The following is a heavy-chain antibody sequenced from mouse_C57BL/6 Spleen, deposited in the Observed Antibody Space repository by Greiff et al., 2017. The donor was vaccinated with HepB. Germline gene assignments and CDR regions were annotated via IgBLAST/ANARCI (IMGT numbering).Heavy chain of an antibody. D-gene: IGHD1-1*01. V-gene: IGHV5-17*01. CDR2: ISSGSSTI. Sequence: DVKLQESGGGLVKPGGSLKLSCAASGFTFSDYGMHWVRQAPEKGLEWVAYISSGSSTIYYADTVKGRFTISRDNAKNTLFLQMTSLRSEDTAMYYCARRFITTVVAKGMDYWGQGTSVTVSS. CDR1: GFTFSDYG. CDR3: ARRFITTVVAKGMDY. J-gene: IGHJ4*01.